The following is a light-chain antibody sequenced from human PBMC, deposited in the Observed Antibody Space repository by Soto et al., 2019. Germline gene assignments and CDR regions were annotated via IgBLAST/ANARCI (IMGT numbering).Light chain of an antibody. Sequence: DRQINQSPSTLSGSVGYTVTITCRSSQTISSFLAWYQQKPGKAPXLLIYKGCRLKSVXRSRVSCSGSGTEFTLXXXXLHRDHFANYTXQQSYSTTISVGRGTXLEI. CDR2: KGC. CDR1: QTISSF. V-gene: IGKV1-5*03. J-gene: IGKJ5*01. CDR3: QQSYSTTIS.